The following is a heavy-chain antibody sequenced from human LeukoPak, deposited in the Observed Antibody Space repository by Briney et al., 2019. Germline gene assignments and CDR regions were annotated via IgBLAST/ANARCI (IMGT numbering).Heavy chain of an antibody. D-gene: IGHD3-22*01. V-gene: IGHV4-39*07. J-gene: IGHJ4*02. CDR2: IYYSGRT. CDR3: ARERYYDSSIDY. CDR1: GGSISSSSYY. Sequence: SETLSLTCTVSGGSISSSSYYWGWIRQPPGKGLEWIGTIYYSGRTYYNPSLKSRVNISVDTSKNQFSLKLSSVTAADTAVYHCARERYYDSSIDYWGQGTLVTVSS.